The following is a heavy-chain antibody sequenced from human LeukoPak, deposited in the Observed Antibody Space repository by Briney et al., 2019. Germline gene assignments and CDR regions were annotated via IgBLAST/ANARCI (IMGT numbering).Heavy chain of an antibody. J-gene: IGHJ4*02. D-gene: IGHD1-26*01. Sequence: PGGSLRLSCAASGFTFSSYSMNWARQAPGKGLEWVSSISSSSSYIYYADSVKGRFTISRDNAKNSLYLQMNSLRAEDTAVYYCAGGVGRAVGAAHFDYWGQGTLVTVSS. CDR3: AGGVGRAVGAAHFDY. CDR2: ISSSSSYI. V-gene: IGHV3-21*01. CDR1: GFTFSSYS.